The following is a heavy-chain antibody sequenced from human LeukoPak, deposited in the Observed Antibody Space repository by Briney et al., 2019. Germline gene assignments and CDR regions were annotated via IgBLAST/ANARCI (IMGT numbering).Heavy chain of an antibody. Sequence: PSQTLSLTCTVSGGSISSGDYYWSWIRQPPGKGLEWIGYIYYSGSTYYNPSLKSRVTISVDTSKNQFSLKLSSVTAADTAVYYCARVWVIQYYDILTGYRYYFDYWGQGTLVTVSS. CDR2: IYYSGST. D-gene: IGHD3-9*01. CDR1: GGSISSGDYY. CDR3: ARVWVIQYYDILTGYRYYFDY. V-gene: IGHV4-30-4*01. J-gene: IGHJ4*02.